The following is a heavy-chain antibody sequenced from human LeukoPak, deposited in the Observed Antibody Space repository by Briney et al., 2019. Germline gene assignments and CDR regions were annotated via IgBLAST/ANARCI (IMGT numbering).Heavy chain of an antibody. D-gene: IGHD3-22*01. J-gene: IGHJ4*02. CDR3: ARQYDSSGYYHFDY. CDR2: IYYSGST. V-gene: IGHV4-39*01. Sequence: SQTLSLTCTVSGGSISSSSYYWGWIRHPPGKGLEWFGSIYYSGSTDYNPSLKSRVTISVDRTKNQFSLKLSSVTAADTAVYYCARQYDSSGYYHFDYWGQGTLVTVSS. CDR1: GGSISSSSYY.